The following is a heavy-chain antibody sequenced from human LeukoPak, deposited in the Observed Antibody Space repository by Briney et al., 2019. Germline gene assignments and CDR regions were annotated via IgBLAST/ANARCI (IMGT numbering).Heavy chain of an antibody. CDR2: INHSGST. CDR3: ASYGYCSSTSCINWFDP. Sequence: SETLSLTCAVYGGSFSGYYWTWIRPPPGKGLEWIGEINHSGSTNYNPSLKSRVTISVDTSKNQFSLKLNSVTAADTAVYYCASYGYCSSTSCINWFDPWGQGTLVTVSS. CDR1: GGSFSGYY. D-gene: IGHD2-2*03. J-gene: IGHJ5*02. V-gene: IGHV4-34*01.